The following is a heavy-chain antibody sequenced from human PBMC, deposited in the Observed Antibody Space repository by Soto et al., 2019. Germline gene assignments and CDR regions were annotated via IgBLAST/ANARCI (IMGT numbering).Heavy chain of an antibody. CDR3: ASIIGYCSSTSCYDRGRKGD. Sequence: GGSLRLSCAASGFTFSSYAMSWVRQAPGKGLEWVSAISGSGGSTYYADSVKGRFTISRDNSKNTLYLQMNSLRAEDTAVYYCASIIGYCSSTSCYDRGRKGDWGQGTLVTVSS. CDR2: ISGSGGST. J-gene: IGHJ4*02. V-gene: IGHV3-23*01. CDR1: GFTFSSYA. D-gene: IGHD2-2*01.